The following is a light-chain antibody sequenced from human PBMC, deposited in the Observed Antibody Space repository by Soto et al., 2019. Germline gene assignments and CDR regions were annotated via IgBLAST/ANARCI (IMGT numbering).Light chain of an antibody. CDR1: SSDVGAYHY. CDR2: EVS. V-gene: IGLV2-14*03. J-gene: IGLJ1*01. CDR3: SSYTSSSTRV. Sequence: QSVLTQPASVSGSPRQSITISCTGTSSDVGAYHYVSWYQQHPDKAPKLMIYEVSNRPSGVSNRFSGSKSVNTATLTISGLQADDEADYYCSSYTSSSTRVFGTGTKVTV.